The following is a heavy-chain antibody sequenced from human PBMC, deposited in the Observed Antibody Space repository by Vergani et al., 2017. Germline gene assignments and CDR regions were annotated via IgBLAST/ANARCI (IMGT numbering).Heavy chain of an antibody. J-gene: IGHJ3*02. V-gene: IGHV3-72*01. Sequence: VQLQESGPGLVKPSETLSLTCAVSGYSISSGYYWGWIRQPPGKGLEWVGRTRNKANSYTTEYAASVKGRFTISRDDSKNSLYLQMNSLKIEDTAVYYCARLGYCSSTTCRQAFDIWGQGTMVTVS. CDR1: GYSISSGYY. CDR2: TRNKANSYTT. D-gene: IGHD2-2*01. CDR3: ARLGYCSSTTCRQAFDI.